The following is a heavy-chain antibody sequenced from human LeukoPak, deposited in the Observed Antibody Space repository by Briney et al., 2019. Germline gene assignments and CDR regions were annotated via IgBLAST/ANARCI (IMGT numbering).Heavy chain of an antibody. CDR1: GGSISSNGYY. CDR2: INYSGTT. J-gene: IGHJ4*02. V-gene: IGHV4-39*01. CDR3: ARLRDGRWLLEY. Sequence: PSETLSLTCTASGGSISSNGYYWGWIRQPPGKGLEWIASINYSGTTYYNPSLKSRVTISEDRSKNQFSLKLSSVTAADTAVYYCARLRDGRWLLEYWGQGTLVTVSS. D-gene: IGHD5-24*01.